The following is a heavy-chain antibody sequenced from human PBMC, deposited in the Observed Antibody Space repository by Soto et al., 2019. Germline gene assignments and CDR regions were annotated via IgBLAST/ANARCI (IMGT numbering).Heavy chain of an antibody. D-gene: IGHD2-2*01. V-gene: IGHV3-7*01. CDR1: VFTLSSYW. Sequence: GGSLRLSCAASVFTLSSYWMSWVRQAPGKGLEWVANIKQDGSEKYYVDSVKGRFTISRDNAKNSLYLQMNSLRAEDTAVYYCARDIVVVVPAAYGFDIWGQGTMVTVSS. CDR3: ARDIVVVVPAAYGFDI. CDR2: IKQDGSEK. J-gene: IGHJ3*02.